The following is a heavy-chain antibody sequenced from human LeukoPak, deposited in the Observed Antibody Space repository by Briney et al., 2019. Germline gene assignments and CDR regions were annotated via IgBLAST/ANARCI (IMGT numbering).Heavy chain of an antibody. J-gene: IGHJ4*02. V-gene: IGHV3-23*01. CDR2: ISNSGST. CDR3: AKDTGTFDS. CDR1: GFTFSSSA. Sequence: PGGSLRLSCAASGFTFSSSAMGWARQAPGKGLEWVSSISNSGSTFYPDSVKGRFTIPRDNSKNTLSLQMNSLRVEDTAVYYCAKDTGTFDSWGQGTLVTVSS. D-gene: IGHD1-1*01.